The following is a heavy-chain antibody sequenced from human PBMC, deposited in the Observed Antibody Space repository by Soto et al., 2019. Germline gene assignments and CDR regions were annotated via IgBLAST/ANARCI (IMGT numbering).Heavy chain of an antibody. CDR3: ARDRGVVAAIGPYYYYGMDV. Sequence: QVQLVQSGAEVKKPGASVKVSCKASGYTFTGYYMHWVRQAPGQGLEWMGWINPNSGGTNYAQKFQGWVTMTRDTSISTAYMELSRLRSDDTAVYYCARDRGVVAAIGPYYYYGMDVWGQGTTVTVSS. CDR1: GYTFTGYY. D-gene: IGHD2-15*01. V-gene: IGHV1-2*04. J-gene: IGHJ6*02. CDR2: INPNSGGT.